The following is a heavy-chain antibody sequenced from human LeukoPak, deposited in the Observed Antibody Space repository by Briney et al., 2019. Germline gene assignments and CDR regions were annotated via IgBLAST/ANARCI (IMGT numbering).Heavy chain of an antibody. Sequence: SETLSLTCTVSGGSISSYYWSWIRQPPGKGLEWIGYIYYSGSTNYKPSLKSRVTISVDTSKNQFSLKLSSVTAADTAVYYCARGVRGVILNDYYYYMDVWGKGTTVTISS. J-gene: IGHJ6*03. CDR1: GGSISSYY. CDR2: IYYSGST. CDR3: ARGVRGVILNDYYYYMDV. V-gene: IGHV4-59*01. D-gene: IGHD3-10*01.